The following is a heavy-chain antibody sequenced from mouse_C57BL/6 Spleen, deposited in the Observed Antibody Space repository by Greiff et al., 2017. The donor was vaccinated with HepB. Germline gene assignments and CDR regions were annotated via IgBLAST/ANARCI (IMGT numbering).Heavy chain of an antibody. CDR2: IRNKPNGYTT. CDR3: ARYTGRSFDY. J-gene: IGHJ2*01. V-gene: IGHV7-3*01. CDR1: GFTFTDYY. Sequence: EVKLMESGGGLVQPGGSLSLSCAASGFTFTDYYMSWVRQPPGKALEWLGFIRNKPNGYTTESSASVKGRFTIARDNSQSLLYLQMNALRAEDSATYYCARYTGRSFDYWGQGTTLTVSS.